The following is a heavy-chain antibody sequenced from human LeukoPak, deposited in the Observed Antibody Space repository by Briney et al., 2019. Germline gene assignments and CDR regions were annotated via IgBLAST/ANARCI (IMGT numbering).Heavy chain of an antibody. CDR3: ARGNGELDY. Sequence: ASVKVSCKASGYTFTGYFMHWVRQAPGQGLEWMGWINPDSGGTNQAQKFQGRVNMTRDTSIRRAYMEVSGLRSDDTAVYYCARGNGELDYWGQGTLVTVSS. CDR1: GYTFTGYF. D-gene: IGHD2-8*01. V-gene: IGHV1-2*02. J-gene: IGHJ4*02. CDR2: INPDSGGT.